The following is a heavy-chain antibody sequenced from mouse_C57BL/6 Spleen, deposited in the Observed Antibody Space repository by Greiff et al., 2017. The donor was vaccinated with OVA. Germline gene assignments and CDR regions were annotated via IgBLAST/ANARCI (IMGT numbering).Heavy chain of an antibody. CDR3: ARGGYYYGSSGYYAMDY. CDR1: GYTFTSYW. CDR2: IDPSDSYT. V-gene: IGHV1-59*01. J-gene: IGHJ4*01. D-gene: IGHD1-1*01. Sequence: QVQLQQPGAELVRPGTSVKLSCKASGYTFTSYWMHWVKQRPGQGLEWIGVIDPSDSYTNYNQKFKGKATLTVDKSSSTAYMQLSSLTSEDSAVYYCARGGYYYGSSGYYAMDYWGQGTSVTVSS.